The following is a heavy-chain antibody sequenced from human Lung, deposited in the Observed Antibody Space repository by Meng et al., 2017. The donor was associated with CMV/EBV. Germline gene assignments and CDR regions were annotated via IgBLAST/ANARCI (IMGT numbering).Heavy chain of an antibody. Sequence: GQLQESGPGLVKPSGTLSLTCAVSGGSISSSNWWSWVRQPPGKGLEWIGEIYHSGSTNYNPSLKSRVTISVDKSKNQFSLKLSSVTAADTAVYYCASFPPPGKQWLVTDYWGQGTLVTVPQ. J-gene: IGHJ4*02. CDR2: IYHSGST. V-gene: IGHV4-4*02. D-gene: IGHD6-19*01. CDR1: GGSISSSNW. CDR3: ASFPPPGKQWLVTDY.